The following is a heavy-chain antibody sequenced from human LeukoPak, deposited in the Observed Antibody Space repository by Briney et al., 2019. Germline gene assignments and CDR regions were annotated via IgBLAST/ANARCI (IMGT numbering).Heavy chain of an antibody. V-gene: IGHV3-74*01. CDR3: ARDSDSGYADY. CDR1: GFTFSSYW. Sequence: GGSLRLSCAASGFTFSSYWMHWVRQAPGKGLVWVTSINSDGSSTSYADSVKGRFTISRDNAKNTLYLQMNSLRAEDTAVYYCARDSDSGYADYWGQGTLVTVSS. J-gene: IGHJ4*02. CDR2: INSDGSST. D-gene: IGHD5-12*01.